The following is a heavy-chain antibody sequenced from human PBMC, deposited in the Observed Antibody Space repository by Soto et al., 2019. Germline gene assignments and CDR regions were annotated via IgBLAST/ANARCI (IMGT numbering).Heavy chain of an antibody. CDR1: GFTVSSNY. D-gene: IGHD2-15*01. Sequence: EVQLVESGGGLIQPGGSLRLSCAASGFTVSSNYMSWVRQAPGTGLEWVSVIYSGGSTYYADSVKGRFTISRDNSKNTLSLQMNSLRAEDTAVYYCARGKWAGAATPIEYWGQGTLVTVAS. CDR3: ARGKWAGAATPIEY. V-gene: IGHV3-53*01. CDR2: IYSGGST. J-gene: IGHJ4*02.